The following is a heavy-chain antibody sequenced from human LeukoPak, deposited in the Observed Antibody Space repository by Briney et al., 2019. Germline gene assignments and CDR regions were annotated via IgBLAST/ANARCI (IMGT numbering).Heavy chain of an antibody. CDR1: GFTFSSHG. CDR3: AKDTPNVAMIVVVTPPIY. J-gene: IGHJ4*02. V-gene: IGHV3-23*01. Sequence: GGSLRLSCAASGFTFSSHGMSWVRQAPGKGLEWVSAISGSGGSTYYADSVKGRFTISRDNSKNTLYLQMNSLRAEDTAVYYCAKDTPNVAMIVVVTPPIYWGQGTLVTVSS. D-gene: IGHD3-22*01. CDR2: ISGSGGST.